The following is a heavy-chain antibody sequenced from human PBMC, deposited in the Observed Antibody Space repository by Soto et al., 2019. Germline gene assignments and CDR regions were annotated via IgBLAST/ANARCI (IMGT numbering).Heavy chain of an antibody. J-gene: IGHJ2*01. D-gene: IGHD5-12*01. Sequence: QVQLVQSGAEVKKPGSSVKVSCKASGGTFSSYAISWVRQAPGQGLEWMGGIIPIFGTANYAQKFQGRVKITADESTSTAYMELSSLRSEDTAVYYCARRGGGRDGYNFALFDYWGRGTLVTVYS. CDR1: GGTFSSYA. CDR2: IIPIFGTA. CDR3: ARRGGGRDGYNFALFDY. V-gene: IGHV1-69*01.